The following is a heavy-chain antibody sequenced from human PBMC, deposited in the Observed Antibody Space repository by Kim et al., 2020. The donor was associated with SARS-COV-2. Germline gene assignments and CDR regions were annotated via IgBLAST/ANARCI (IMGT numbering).Heavy chain of an antibody. CDR3: AKAITVSYLIPLDL. V-gene: IGHV3-23*01. Sequence: ADTGKARFTISRANAKNTRFLQMNSLGADDTAIYYCAKAITVSYLIPLDLWGQGTLVTVSS. D-gene: IGHD3-10*01. J-gene: IGHJ5*02.